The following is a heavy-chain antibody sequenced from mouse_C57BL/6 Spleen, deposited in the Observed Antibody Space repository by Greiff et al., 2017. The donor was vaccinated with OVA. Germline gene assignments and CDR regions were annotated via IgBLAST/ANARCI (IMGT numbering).Heavy chain of an antibody. J-gene: IGHJ4*01. CDR1: GYTFTDYY. D-gene: IGHD1-1*01. CDR3: ARSTGSSPSYYAMDY. V-gene: IGHV1-77*01. CDR2: LGPGSGST. Sequence: QVQLKQSGAELVKPGASVKISCKASGYTFTDYYINWVKQRPGQGLEWIGKLGPGSGSTYYNEKFKGKATLTADKSSSTAYMQLSSLTSEDSADYFCARSTGSSPSYYAMDYWGQGTSVTVSS.